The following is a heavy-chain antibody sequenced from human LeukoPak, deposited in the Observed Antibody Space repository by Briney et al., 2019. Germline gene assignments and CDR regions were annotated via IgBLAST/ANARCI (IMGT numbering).Heavy chain of an antibody. Sequence: SETLSLTCAVYGGSFSGYYWSWIRQPPGKGLEWIGEINHSGSTNYNPSLKSRVTISVDTSKNQFSLKLSSVTAADTAVYYCARSPWFGEPILTWGQGTLVTVSS. CDR3: ARSPWFGEPILT. J-gene: IGHJ5*02. CDR2: INHSGST. D-gene: IGHD3-10*01. V-gene: IGHV4-34*01. CDR1: GGSFSGYY.